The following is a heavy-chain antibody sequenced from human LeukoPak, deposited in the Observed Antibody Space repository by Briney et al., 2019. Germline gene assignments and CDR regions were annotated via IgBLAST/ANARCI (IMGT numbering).Heavy chain of an antibody. V-gene: IGHV4-59*08. J-gene: IGHJ4*02. CDR3: ARHQGSSWHLNY. D-gene: IGHD6-13*01. Sequence: SETLSLTCTVSGGSLSSYYWSWIRQPPGKGLEWIGYISYSGSTNYNPSLKSRLTISVATSRNHFSRKLSSVTAADTAVYYCARHQGSSWHLNYWGQGTLVTVSS. CDR1: GGSLSSYY. CDR2: ISYSGST.